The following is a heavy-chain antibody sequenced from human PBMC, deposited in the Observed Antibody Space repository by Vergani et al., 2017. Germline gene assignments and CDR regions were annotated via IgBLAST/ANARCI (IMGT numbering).Heavy chain of an antibody. CDR3: ARSIVGATVDFDY. CDR2: INAGNGNT. D-gene: IGHD1-26*01. J-gene: IGHJ4*02. CDR1: GYTFTSYA. Sequence: VQLVQPGAEAKKPGASVKVSCKASGYTFTSYAMHWVRQAPGQRLEWMGWINAGNGNTKYSQKFQGRVTITRDTSASTAYMELSSLRSEDTAVYYCARSIVGATVDFDYWGQGTLVTVSS. V-gene: IGHV1-3*01.